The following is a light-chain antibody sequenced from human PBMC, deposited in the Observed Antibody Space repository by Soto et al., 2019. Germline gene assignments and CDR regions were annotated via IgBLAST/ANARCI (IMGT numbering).Light chain of an antibody. J-gene: IGLJ2*01. Sequence: QSALTQPASVSGSPGQSITISCTGTSSDDVSYNLVSWYQQHPGKAPKLMIYEGSKRPSGVSNRFSGSKSGNTASLTISGLQAEDEADYYCCSYAGSSSVVFGGGTKLTVL. CDR1: SSDDVSYNL. V-gene: IGLV2-23*01. CDR3: CSYAGSSSVV. CDR2: EGS.